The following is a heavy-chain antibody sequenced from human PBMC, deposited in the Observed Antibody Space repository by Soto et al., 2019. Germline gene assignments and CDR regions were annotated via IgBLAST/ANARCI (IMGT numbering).Heavy chain of an antibody. V-gene: IGHV3-9*01. J-gene: IGHJ4*02. CDR1: GFTFDDYA. CDR3: AKSRGLYSSGWPFDY. D-gene: IGHD6-19*01. CDR2: FSWNSGSI. Sequence: EVQLVESGGGLVQPGRSLRLSCAASGFTFDDYAMRWVRQAPGKGLEWVSGFSWNSGSIGYADSVKGRFTISRDNAKNSLYLQRNNLRAKDTALYYCAKSRGLYSSGWPFDYWGQGTPVTVSS.